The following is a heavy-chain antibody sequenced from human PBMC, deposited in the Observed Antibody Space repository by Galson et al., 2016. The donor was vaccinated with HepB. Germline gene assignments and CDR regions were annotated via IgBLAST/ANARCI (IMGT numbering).Heavy chain of an antibody. CDR2: IDDRSRTT. D-gene: IGHD3-16*01. Sequence: SLRLSCAASGFTFSIYEMNWVRLAPGKGPEWISYIDDRSRTTLYADSVRGRFTISRDNAKNSLFLQMNNLRVKDTAVYYCATLELRPPTDYWGQGTLVTVSS. V-gene: IGHV3-48*03. CDR3: ATLELRPPTDY. CDR1: GFTFSIYE. J-gene: IGHJ4*02.